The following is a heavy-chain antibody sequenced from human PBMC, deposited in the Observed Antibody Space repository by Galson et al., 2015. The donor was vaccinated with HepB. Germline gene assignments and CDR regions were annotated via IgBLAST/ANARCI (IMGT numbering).Heavy chain of an antibody. CDR1: GFNFGSND. CDR3: ARDLYCGIIRCRGSAFDL. V-gene: IGHV3-30-3*01. Sequence: SLRLSCAASGFNFGSNDMHWVRQAPGKGLEWVAIISFDGIDKFYADSVKGRFSISRDNSKNTLYLQMNSLRSEDTAVYYCARDLYCGIIRCRGSAFDLWGQGTMVTVSS. CDR2: ISFDGIDK. J-gene: IGHJ3*01. D-gene: IGHD2-21*01.